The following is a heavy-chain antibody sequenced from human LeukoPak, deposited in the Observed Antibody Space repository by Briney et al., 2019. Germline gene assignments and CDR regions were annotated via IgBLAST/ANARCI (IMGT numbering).Heavy chain of an antibody. V-gene: IGHV3-23*01. CDR3: ARVVIVDTAMVDY. Sequence: GGSLRLSCATSGFTFSSYAMSWVRQAPGKGLEWVSSISGRGANTHYADSVKGRFTISGDYSKNTLNLQMNSLRAEDTAVYYCARVVIVDTAMVDYWGQGTLVTVSS. D-gene: IGHD5-18*01. CDR2: ISGRGANT. J-gene: IGHJ4*02. CDR1: GFTFSSYA.